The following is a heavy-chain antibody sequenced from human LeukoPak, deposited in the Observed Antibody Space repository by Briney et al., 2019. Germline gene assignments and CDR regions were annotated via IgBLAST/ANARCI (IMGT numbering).Heavy chain of an antibody. CDR3: TRATMVRGATEYFQH. CDR1: GFTFSSAW. D-gene: IGHD3-10*01. V-gene: IGHV3-15*01. J-gene: IGHJ1*01. Sequence: GGSLRLSCAASGFTFSSAWMTWVRQAPGKGLEWVGRIKSKTDGGTTEFAAPVKGRFTISRDDSKNTLFLQMNSLKTEDTAVYYCTRATMVRGATEYFQHWGQGTLVTVSS. CDR2: IKSKTDGGTT.